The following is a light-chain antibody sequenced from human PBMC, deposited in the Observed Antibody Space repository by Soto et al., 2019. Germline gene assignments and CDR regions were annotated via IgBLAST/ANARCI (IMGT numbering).Light chain of an antibody. CDR3: AAWDDSLNGPV. Sequence: QSALTQPPSASGTPGQRVTISCSGSSSNIGSNTVNWYQQLPGTAPKLLMYRNNQRPSEIPDRFSGSKSGTSASLAISGLQSEDEADYYCAAWDDSLNGPVFGGGTKLTVL. CDR1: SSNIGSNT. CDR2: RNN. V-gene: IGLV1-44*01. J-gene: IGLJ2*01.